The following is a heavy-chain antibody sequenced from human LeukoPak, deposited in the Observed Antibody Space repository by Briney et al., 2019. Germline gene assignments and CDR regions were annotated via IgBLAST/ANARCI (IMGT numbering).Heavy chain of an antibody. Sequence: ASVKVSCKASGYTFTGYYMHWVRQAPGQGLEWMGWTNPNSGGTNYAQKFQGRVTMTRDTSISTAYMELSRLRSDDTAVYYCARGEPYYYGSGSYSGHWGQGTLVTVSS. J-gene: IGHJ4*02. V-gene: IGHV1-2*02. CDR2: TNPNSGGT. D-gene: IGHD3-10*01. CDR3: ARGEPYYYGSGSYSGH. CDR1: GYTFTGYY.